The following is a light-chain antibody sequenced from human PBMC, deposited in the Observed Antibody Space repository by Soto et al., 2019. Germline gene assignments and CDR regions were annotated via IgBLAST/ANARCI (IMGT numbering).Light chain of an antibody. CDR1: SGHSNYA. CDR3: QTWATGIRV. CDR2: LNSDGSH. Sequence: QPVLTQSPSASASLVASVKLTCTLSSGHSNYAIAWHQQQPEKGPRYLMNLNSDGSHTKGDGIPDRFSGSSSGAERYLTISSLQSEDEADYYCQTWATGIRVFGGGTKVTVL. V-gene: IGLV4-69*01. J-gene: IGLJ3*02.